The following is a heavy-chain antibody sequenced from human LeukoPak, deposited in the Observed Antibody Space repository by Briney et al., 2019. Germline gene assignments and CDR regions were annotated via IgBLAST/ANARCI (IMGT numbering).Heavy chain of an antibody. CDR2: INTDGSSP. Sequence: GGSLRLSCAASGFTFGSYWMHWVRQAPGKGLVWVSHINTDGSSPTYGDSAKGRFTVSRDNAKNTLFLQMNSLRVEDTAVNYCARGTAATAGIDYWGQGTLVTVSS. CDR3: ARGTAATAGIDY. V-gene: IGHV3-74*01. CDR1: GFTFGSYW. D-gene: IGHD6-13*01. J-gene: IGHJ4*02.